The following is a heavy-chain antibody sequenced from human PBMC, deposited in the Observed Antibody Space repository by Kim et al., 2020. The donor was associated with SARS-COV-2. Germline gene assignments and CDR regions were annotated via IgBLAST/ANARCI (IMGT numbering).Heavy chain of an antibody. CDR3: AGRSTFTNSWNDAFDV. D-gene: IGHD1-1*01. Sequence: DSVKGRYTISRDNAKDMLYLQMNSLRAEDTAVYYCAGRSTFTNSWNDAFDVWGQGTKVTVSS. V-gene: IGHV3-74*01. J-gene: IGHJ3*01.